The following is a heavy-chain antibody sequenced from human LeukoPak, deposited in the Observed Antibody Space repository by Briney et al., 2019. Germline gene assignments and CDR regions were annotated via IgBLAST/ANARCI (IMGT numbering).Heavy chain of an antibody. Sequence: ASVKVSCKAAGYTFTSYGISWVRQAPGQGLEWMGWISAYNGNTNYAQKLQGRVTMTTDTSKSTAYMELRSLGSDDTAVYYCAGRDTSVGAFDIWGQGTMVTVSS. V-gene: IGHV1-18*01. CDR1: GYTFTSYG. CDR3: AGRDTSVGAFDI. J-gene: IGHJ3*02. D-gene: IGHD4-23*01. CDR2: ISAYNGNT.